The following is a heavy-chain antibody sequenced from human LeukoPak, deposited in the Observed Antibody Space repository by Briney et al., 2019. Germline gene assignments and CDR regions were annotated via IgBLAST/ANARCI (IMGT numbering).Heavy chain of an antibody. V-gene: IGHV3-15*01. CDR3: TTTYGDYGSRDYYYYMDV. CDR2: IKAKAHGGTI. CDR1: GFTFINAW. D-gene: IGHD4-17*01. J-gene: IGHJ6*03. Sequence: GGSLRLSCAASGFTFINAWMAWVRQAPGKGLEWVGRIKAKAHGGTIEYAAPVKGRFTISRDDSKNTLYLQMNSLKTEDTAVYYCTTTYGDYGSRDYYYYMDVWGKGTTVTISS.